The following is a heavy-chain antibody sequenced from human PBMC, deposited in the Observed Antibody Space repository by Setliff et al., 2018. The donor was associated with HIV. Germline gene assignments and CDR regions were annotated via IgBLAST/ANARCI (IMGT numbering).Heavy chain of an antibody. D-gene: IGHD6-13*01. V-gene: IGHV5-51*01. CDR2: IYPGDSGT. CDR1: GYSFTNYW. CDR3: ARGQHSSTWGALFDY. Sequence: GESLKISCKGSGYSFTNYWIGWVRQMPGKGLEWMGIIYPGDSGTRYSPSFQGQVTISADKSISTAYLQWSSLKASDTAMYYCARGQHSSTWGALFDYWGQGTLVTVSS. J-gene: IGHJ4*02.